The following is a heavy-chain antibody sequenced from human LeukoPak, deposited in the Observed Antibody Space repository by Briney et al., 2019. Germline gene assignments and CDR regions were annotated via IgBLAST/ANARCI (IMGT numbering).Heavy chain of an antibody. CDR2: INPNSGGT. Sequence: EASVKVSCKASGYTFTGYYMHWVRQAPGQGLEWMGWINPNSGGTNYAQKFQGRVTMTRDTSISTAYMELSRLRSDDTAVYYCARVVAATREVGWFDPWGQGTLVTVSS. V-gene: IGHV1-2*02. J-gene: IGHJ5*02. CDR1: GYTFTGYY. D-gene: IGHD2-15*01. CDR3: ARVVAATREVGWFDP.